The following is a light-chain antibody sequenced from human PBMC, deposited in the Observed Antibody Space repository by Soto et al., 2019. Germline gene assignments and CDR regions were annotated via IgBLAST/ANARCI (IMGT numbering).Light chain of an antibody. CDR3: SSYSSTNTRFV. CDR2: DVS. J-gene: IGLJ1*01. V-gene: IGLV2-14*01. Sequence: QSALTQPASVPGSPGQSITISCTGTSSDVGDYDYVSWYQEHPGKAPKLMIYDVSSRPSGVSDRFSGSKSGSTASLTISGLQAEDEADYYCSSYSSTNTRFVFGAGTKLTVL. CDR1: SSDVGDYDY.